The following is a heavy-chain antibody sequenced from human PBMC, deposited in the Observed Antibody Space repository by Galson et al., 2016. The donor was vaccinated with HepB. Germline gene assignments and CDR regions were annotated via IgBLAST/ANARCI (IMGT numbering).Heavy chain of an antibody. V-gene: IGHV3-23*01. Sequence: SLRLSCAASGFTFSSYAMSWVRQAPGKGLDWVSAISGSGYTTYYADSVKGRFTISRDNSKNTLYLQMSSLSAEDTAVYYCAKARMPVDFWGQGTLVTVSP. CDR1: GFTFSSYA. J-gene: IGHJ4*02. D-gene: IGHD1-14*01. CDR3: AKARMPVDF. CDR2: ISGSGYTT.